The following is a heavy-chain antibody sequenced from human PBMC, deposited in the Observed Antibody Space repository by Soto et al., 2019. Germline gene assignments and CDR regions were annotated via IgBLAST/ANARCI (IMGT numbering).Heavy chain of an antibody. CDR3: ARDRHGMEV. Sequence: DVQLVESGGTLVQPGGSLRLSCAASGFSFSDYDMHWVRQATGKGLEWVSGIGIAGDTYYTGSVKGRFTISRENAKNSLYLQMNRLRAGDTAVYYCARDRHGMEVWGQGTTVTVSS. V-gene: IGHV3-13*01. J-gene: IGHJ6*02. CDR2: IGIAGDT. CDR1: GFSFSDYD.